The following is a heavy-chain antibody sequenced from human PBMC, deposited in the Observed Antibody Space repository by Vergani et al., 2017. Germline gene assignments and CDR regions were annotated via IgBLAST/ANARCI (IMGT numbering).Heavy chain of an antibody. D-gene: IGHD6-19*01. Sequence: EVQVVQSGGGLVKPGGSLRLSCETSGFIFSDYNLNWVRQAPGSGLEWVASISGRSSYVNYAVSVKGRFTISRDNSKNTLFLHMNSLRPEDTAVYYCAKVGRSEVAGTFGAFDIWGQGTMVTVSS. V-gene: IGHV3-21*02. CDR3: AKVGRSEVAGTFGAFDI. J-gene: IGHJ3*02. CDR2: ISGRSSYV. CDR1: GFIFSDYN.